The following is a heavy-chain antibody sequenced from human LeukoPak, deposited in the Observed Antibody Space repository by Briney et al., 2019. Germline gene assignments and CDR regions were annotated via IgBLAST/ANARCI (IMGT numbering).Heavy chain of an antibody. CDR3: ARDGGGNTSYGNYGMDV. D-gene: IGHD5-18*01. J-gene: IGHJ6*02. CDR1: GGTFSSYA. Sequence: ASVKVSCKASGGTFSSYAISWVRQAPGQGLEWMGWINPNSGGTNYAQKFQGRVTMTRDTSISTAYMELSRLRSDDTAVYYCARDGGGNTSYGNYGMDVWGQGTTVTVSS. V-gene: IGHV1-2*02. CDR2: INPNSGGT.